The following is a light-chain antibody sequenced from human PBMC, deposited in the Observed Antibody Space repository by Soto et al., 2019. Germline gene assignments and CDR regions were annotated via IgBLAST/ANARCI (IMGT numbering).Light chain of an antibody. CDR1: HPISNY. CDR3: QQTYATPIT. J-gene: IGKJ5*01. Sequence: DIPMTQSPSSLSASVGDRVTITCRASHPISNYLNWYQHRPGKAPKLLIYGASTLQSGVPSRFSGSESGTDCTLTITSLQPEDCATYYCQQTYATPITFGQGTRLEIK. V-gene: IGKV1-39*01. CDR2: GAS.